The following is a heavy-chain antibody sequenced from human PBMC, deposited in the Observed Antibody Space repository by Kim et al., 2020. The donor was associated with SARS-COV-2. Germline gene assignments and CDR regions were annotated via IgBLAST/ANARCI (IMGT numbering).Heavy chain of an antibody. D-gene: IGHD6-13*01. CDR3: ARMIGRQPVAL. CDR2: INHSGST. J-gene: IGHJ4*02. Sequence: SETLSLTCAVYGGSFSGYYWSWIRQPPGKGLEWIGEINHSGSTNYNPSLKSRVTISVDTSKNQFSLKLSSVTAADTAVYYCARMIGRQPVALWGQGTLVTVSS. V-gene: IGHV4-34*01. CDR1: GGSFSGYY.